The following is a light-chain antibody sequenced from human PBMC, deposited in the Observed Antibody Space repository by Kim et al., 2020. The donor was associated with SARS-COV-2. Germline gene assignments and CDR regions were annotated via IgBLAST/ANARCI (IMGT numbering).Light chain of an antibody. Sequence: EIVMTQSPATLSVSPGERATLSCRASQSVDNKLVWYQQKPGQSPRLLIYDASSWATGVPGRFSGSGSGTEFTLTISSLQSEDSAVYFCQQYNERPPWTFGQGTKVDIK. J-gene: IGKJ1*01. CDR3: QQYNERPPWT. CDR2: DAS. V-gene: IGKV3-15*01. CDR1: QSVDNK.